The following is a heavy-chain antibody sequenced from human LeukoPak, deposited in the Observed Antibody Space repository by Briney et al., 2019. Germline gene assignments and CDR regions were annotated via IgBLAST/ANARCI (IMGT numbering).Heavy chain of an antibody. CDR3: ARHTRITMIVVGPRGYGMHV. J-gene: IGHJ6*02. D-gene: IGHD3-22*01. Sequence: PSETLSLTCTVSGGSISSSSCYWGWIRQPPGKGLEWIGSIYYSGSTYYNPSLKSRVTISVDTSKNQFSLKLSSVTAADTAVYYCARHTRITMIVVGPRGYGMHVWGQRTRVPVSS. CDR2: IYYSGST. V-gene: IGHV4-39*01. CDR1: GGSISSSSCY.